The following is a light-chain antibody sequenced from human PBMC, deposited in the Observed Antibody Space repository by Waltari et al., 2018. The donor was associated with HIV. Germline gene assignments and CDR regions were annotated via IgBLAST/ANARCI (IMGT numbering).Light chain of an antibody. CDR1: QSVNANF. J-gene: IGKJ2*01. V-gene: IGKV3-20*01. Sequence: ELVLTQSPGTLSLSPGERATLSCRASQSVNANFFAWYQQRPGQAPRLLIYGASTRAPGVPDRFSGSGSGTDFILAISRLEPEDFAVYYCHQYGNSPSTFGQGTTLDIE. CDR3: HQYGNSPST. CDR2: GAS.